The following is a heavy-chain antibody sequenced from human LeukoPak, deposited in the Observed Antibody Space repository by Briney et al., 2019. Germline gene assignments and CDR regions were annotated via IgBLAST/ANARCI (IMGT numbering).Heavy chain of an antibody. D-gene: IGHD3-22*01. V-gene: IGHV3-23*01. CDR1: GFTFSSYA. Sequence: GGSLRLSCAASGFTFSSYAMNWVRQAPGKGLEWVSAISGSGGSTFYAGSVQGRFTISRDNSKNTLYLQMSSLRAEDTAVYFCAKVGYYSDSSGYYLDYWGQGALVTVSS. CDR3: AKVGYYSDSSGYYLDY. J-gene: IGHJ4*02. CDR2: ISGSGGST.